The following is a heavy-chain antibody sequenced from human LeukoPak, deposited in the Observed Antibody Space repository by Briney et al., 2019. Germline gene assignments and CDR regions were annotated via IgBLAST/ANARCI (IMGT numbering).Heavy chain of an antibody. V-gene: IGHV3-30-3*01. Sequence: GGSLRLSCAASGFTFSSYAMHWVRQAPGKGLEGVAVISYDGSNKYYADSVKGRFTISRDNSKNTLYLQMNSLRAEDTAVYYCARAFMVGATDYWGQGTLVTVSS. D-gene: IGHD1-26*01. J-gene: IGHJ4*02. CDR1: GFTFSSYA. CDR3: ARAFMVGATDY. CDR2: ISYDGSNK.